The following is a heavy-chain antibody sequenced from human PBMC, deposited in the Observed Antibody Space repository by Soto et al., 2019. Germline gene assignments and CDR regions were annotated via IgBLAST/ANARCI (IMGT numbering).Heavy chain of an antibody. CDR1: AGTFNNYA. Sequence: QEQLVQSGPEVKKPGSSVTVSCKASAGTFNNYAICWVRQAPGQGLEWMGGTIPLFSTSSYAQKFQGRVTITADKSASTVYMEMRNLKSEDTALYYCASARGRTYYYYGMDVWGQGTTVTVS. CDR3: ASARGRTYYYYGMDV. J-gene: IGHJ6*02. CDR2: TIPLFSTS. D-gene: IGHD2-15*01. V-gene: IGHV1-69*06.